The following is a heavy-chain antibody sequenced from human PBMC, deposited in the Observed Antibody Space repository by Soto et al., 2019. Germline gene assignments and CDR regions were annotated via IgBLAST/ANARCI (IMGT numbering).Heavy chain of an antibody. CDR2: INHSGSS. CDR3: TRGLFSGSSYSGSWYYFDS. CDR1: GASISGGGYI. D-gene: IGHD1-26*01. V-gene: IGHV4-39*07. J-gene: IGHJ4*02. Sequence: PSETLSLTCSVSGASISGGGYIWTWIRQTPGKGLQWIGQINHSGSSIYNPSLKNRVTISTMSNNKFSLELSSVTAADTAVYYCTRGLFSGSSYSGSWYYFDSWGQGTMVTVSS.